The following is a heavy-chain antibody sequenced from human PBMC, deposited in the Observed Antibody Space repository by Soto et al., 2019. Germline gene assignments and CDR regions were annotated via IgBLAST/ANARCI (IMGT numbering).Heavy chain of an antibody. J-gene: IGHJ4*02. V-gene: IGHV3-66*01. CDR3: ARDGTYNWV. CDR2: IYSGGAT. Sequence: EVQLVESGGALFKPGGPRRLSFEPPGSTVRKNNMRWARQAPGKGLEWVSLIYSGGATYYADSVKGRFTISRDNSKNTLYLQMNSLRAEDTAVYYCARDGTYNWVGGQGILVTVSS. CDR1: GSTVRKNN. D-gene: IGHD1-1*01.